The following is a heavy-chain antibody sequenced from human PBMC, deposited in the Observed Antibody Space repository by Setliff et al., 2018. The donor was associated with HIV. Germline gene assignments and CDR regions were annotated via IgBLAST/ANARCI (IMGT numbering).Heavy chain of an antibody. J-gene: IGHJ4*02. D-gene: IGHD6-25*01. CDR1: GIAVTESS. CDR3: TTGTGYGLFEH. V-gene: IGHV1-24*01. CDR2: IEPEDGKR. Sequence: ASVKVSCKVSGIAVTESSIHWVRQTPERGLEWMGGIEPEDGKRVDTQKFRGRVTISRDTSTNIGYMALSSLRPEDTAMYYCTTGTGYGLFEHWGQGTPVTVS.